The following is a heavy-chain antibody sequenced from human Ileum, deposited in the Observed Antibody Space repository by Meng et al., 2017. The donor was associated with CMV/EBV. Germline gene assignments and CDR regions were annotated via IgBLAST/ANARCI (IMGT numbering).Heavy chain of an antibody. Sequence: WGGGLLKPSETLSPTCAVYGGSFSGSYWSWIRQVPGKGLEWIGEFNHYGRTNYNPSLKSRVTISVDTSKNQFSLNLTSVTAADTAVYYCARDSAWLIDQWGQGTLVTVSS. CDR2: FNHYGRT. D-gene: IGHD6-19*01. V-gene: IGHV4-34*01. J-gene: IGHJ4*02. CDR1: GGSFSGSY. CDR3: ARDSAWLIDQ.